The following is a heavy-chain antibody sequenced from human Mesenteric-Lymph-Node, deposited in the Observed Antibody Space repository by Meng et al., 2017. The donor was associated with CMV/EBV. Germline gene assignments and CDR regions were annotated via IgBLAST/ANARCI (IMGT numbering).Heavy chain of an antibody. CDR2: IYWNDDK. CDR1: GFSLSTSGVG. Sequence: SGPTLVKPTQTLTLTCTFSGFSLSTSGVGVGWIRQPPGKALEWLALIYWNDDKRYSPSLKSRLTITKDTSKNQVVLTMTNMDPVDTATYYCAHTITIFGLLRFDLWGQGTLVTVSS. J-gene: IGHJ5*02. V-gene: IGHV2-5*01. CDR3: AHTITIFGLLRFDL. D-gene: IGHD3-3*01.